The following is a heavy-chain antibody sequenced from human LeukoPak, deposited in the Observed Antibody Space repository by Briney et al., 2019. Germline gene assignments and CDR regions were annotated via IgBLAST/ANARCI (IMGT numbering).Heavy chain of an antibody. CDR2: IKQDGSEK. CDR1: GLTFSSYW. J-gene: IGHJ6*03. CDR3: ARDPYSGTYGNTYYYYMDV. D-gene: IGHD1-26*01. Sequence: PGGSLRLSCAASGLTFSSYWMSWVSQAPGKGLEGVADIKQDGSEKFYVDSVKGRFTISRDNAKNSLYLQMNSLRAEDTAVYYCARDPYSGTYGNTYYYYMDVWGKGTTATISS. V-gene: IGHV3-7*01.